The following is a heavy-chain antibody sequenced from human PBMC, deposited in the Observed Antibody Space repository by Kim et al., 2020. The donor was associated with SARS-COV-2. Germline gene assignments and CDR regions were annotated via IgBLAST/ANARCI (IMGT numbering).Heavy chain of an antibody. CDR1: GFTFSSYA. CDR3: AKSTPNIIAAAGRFDY. J-gene: IGHJ4*02. D-gene: IGHD6-13*01. Sequence: GGSLRLSCAASGFTFSSYAMSWVRQAPGKGLEWVSAISGSGGSTYYADSVKGRFTISRDNSKNTLYLQMNSLRAEDTAVYYCAKSTPNIIAAAGRFDYWGQGTLVTVSS. V-gene: IGHV3-23*01. CDR2: ISGSGGST.